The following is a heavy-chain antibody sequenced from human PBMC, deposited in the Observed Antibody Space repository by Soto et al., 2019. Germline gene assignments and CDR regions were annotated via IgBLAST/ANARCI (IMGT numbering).Heavy chain of an antibody. CDR1: GGSFSGYY. Sequence: PSETLSLTCAVYGGSFSGYYWSWIRQHPGKGLEWIGYIYYSGSTYYNPSLKSRVTISVDTSKNQFSLKLSSVTAADTAVYYCARAWAVGYCSGGSCYHDAFDIWGQGTMVTVSS. J-gene: IGHJ3*02. D-gene: IGHD2-15*01. CDR2: IYYSGST. CDR3: ARAWAVGYCSGGSCYHDAFDI. V-gene: IGHV4-31*11.